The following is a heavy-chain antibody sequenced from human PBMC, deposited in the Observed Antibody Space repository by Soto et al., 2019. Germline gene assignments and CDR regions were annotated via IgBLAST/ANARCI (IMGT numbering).Heavy chain of an antibody. V-gene: IGHV1-18*04. CDR1: GYTFSSYG. Sequence: VQLVQSGAEVRKPGASVKVSCKASGYTFSSYGISWVRQAPGKGLEWMGWISAGKGDTNYAQKFQGRVSMTTDTXXXXXYXELRSLTSDDTAVYYCARDGFTVISSGSFDYWGQGTLVTVSS. CDR3: ARDGFTVISSGSFDY. CDR2: ISAGKGDT. D-gene: IGHD1-26*01. J-gene: IGHJ4*02.